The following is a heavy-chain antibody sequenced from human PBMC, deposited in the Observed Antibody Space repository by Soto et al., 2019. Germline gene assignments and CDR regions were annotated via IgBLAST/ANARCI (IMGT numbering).Heavy chain of an antibody. CDR1: GFTFTRYS. V-gene: IGHV3-21*06. Sequence: GSLRLSCAASGFTFTRYSMNWVRQAPGKGLEWVSSISSTANYIYYGDSMKGRFTISRDNAKNSLYLEMNSLRAEDTAVYYCARESEDLTSNFDYWGQGTLVTVSS. CDR3: ARESEDLTSNFDY. CDR2: ISSTANYI. J-gene: IGHJ4*02.